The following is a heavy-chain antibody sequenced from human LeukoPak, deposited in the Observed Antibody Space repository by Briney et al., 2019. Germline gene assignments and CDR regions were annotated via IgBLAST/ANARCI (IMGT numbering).Heavy chain of an antibody. CDR1: GGTFSSYA. J-gene: IGHJ4*02. V-gene: IGHV1-69*06. D-gene: IGHD1-26*01. CDR3: ARVAGIVGAHGY. Sequence: SVKVSCKASGGTFSSYAISWVRQAPGQGLEWMGGIIPIFGTANYAQKFQGRVTITADKSTSTAYMELSSLRAEDTAVYYRARVAGIVGAHGYWGQGTLVTVSS. CDR2: IIPIFGTA.